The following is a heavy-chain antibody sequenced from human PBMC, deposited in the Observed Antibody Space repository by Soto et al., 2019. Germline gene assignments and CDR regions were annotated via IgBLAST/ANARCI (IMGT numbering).Heavy chain of an antibody. V-gene: IGHV3-48*01. CDR3: TTDPWYYYDSSGSNFDY. CDR2: ISSSSSTI. J-gene: IGHJ4*02. Sequence: GGSLRLSCAASGFTFSSYSMNWVRQAPGKGLEWVSYISSSSSTIYYADSVKGRFTISRDNAKNSLYLQMNSLRAEDTAVYYCTTDPWYYYDSSGSNFDYWGQGTLVTVSS. D-gene: IGHD3-22*01. CDR1: GFTFSSYS.